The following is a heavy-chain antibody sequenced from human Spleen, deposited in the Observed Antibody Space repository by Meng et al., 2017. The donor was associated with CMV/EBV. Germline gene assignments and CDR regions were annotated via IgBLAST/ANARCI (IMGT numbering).Heavy chain of an antibody. CDR3: ARDRVPAAAQAEFDAFDI. D-gene: IGHD6-13*01. J-gene: IGHJ3*02. CDR1: GGTFSSYA. V-gene: IGHV1-69*05. CDR2: IIPIFGTA. Sequence: SVKVSCKASGGTFSSYAISWVRQAPGQGLEWMEGIIPIFGTANYAQKFQGRVTITTDESTSTAYMELSSLRSEDTAVYYCARDRVPAAAQAEFDAFDIWGQGTMVTVSS.